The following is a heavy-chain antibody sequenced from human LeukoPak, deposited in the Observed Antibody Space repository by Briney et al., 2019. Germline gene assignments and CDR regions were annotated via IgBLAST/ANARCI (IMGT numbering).Heavy chain of an antibody. V-gene: IGHV4-61*01. CDR3: ASAYCGGDCYGYYNYYGMDV. D-gene: IGHD2-21*02. Sequence: PSETLSLTCTVSGGSVSSGSYYWSWIRQPPGKGLEWIVYIYYSGSTNYNPSLKSRVTMSVDTSKYQFSLKLSSVTAADTAVNYCASAYCGGDCYGYYNYYGMDVWGQGTTVTVSS. J-gene: IGHJ6*02. CDR2: IYYSGST. CDR1: GGSVSSGSYY.